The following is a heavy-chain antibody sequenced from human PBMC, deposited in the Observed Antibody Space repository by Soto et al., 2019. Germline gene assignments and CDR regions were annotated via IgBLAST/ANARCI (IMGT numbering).Heavy chain of an antibody. J-gene: IGHJ6*03. CDR3: ARDLPALGDYYYYYMDV. D-gene: IGHD3-10*01. CDR2: ISAYNGNT. V-gene: IGHV1-18*01. Sequence: ASVKVSCKASGYTFTSYGISWARQAPGQGLEWMGWISAYNGNTNYAQKLQGRVTMTTDTSTSTAYMELRSLRSDDTAVYYCARDLPALGDYYYYYMDVWGKGTTVTV. CDR1: GYTFTSYG.